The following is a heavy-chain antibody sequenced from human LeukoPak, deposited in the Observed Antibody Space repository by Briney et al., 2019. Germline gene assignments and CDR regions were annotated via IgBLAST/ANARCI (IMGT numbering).Heavy chain of an antibody. J-gene: IGHJ3*02. V-gene: IGHV4-39*01. CDR1: GGSISSSSYY. CDR2: IYYSGST. Sequence: SETLSLTCTVSGGSISSSSYYWGWIRQPPGKGLEWIGSIYYSGSTYYNPSLKSRVTISVDTSKNQFSLRLSSVTAADTAVYYCARQNSDAFDIWGQGTMVTVSS. CDR3: ARQNSDAFDI. D-gene: IGHD2/OR15-2a*01.